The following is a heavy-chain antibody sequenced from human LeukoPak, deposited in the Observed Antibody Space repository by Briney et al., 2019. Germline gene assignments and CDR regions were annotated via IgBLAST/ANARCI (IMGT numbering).Heavy chain of an antibody. CDR1: GYTFTSYA. D-gene: IGHD3-9*01. Sequence: GASVKVSCKASGYTFTSYAMNWVRQAPGQGLEWMGWINTNTGNPTYAQGFTGRFVFSLDTSVSTAYLQISSLKAEDTAVYYCARGRYDILTGYYRGSHGAFDIWGQGTMVTVSS. J-gene: IGHJ3*02. CDR2: INTNTGNP. V-gene: IGHV7-4-1*02. CDR3: ARGRYDILTGYYRGSHGAFDI.